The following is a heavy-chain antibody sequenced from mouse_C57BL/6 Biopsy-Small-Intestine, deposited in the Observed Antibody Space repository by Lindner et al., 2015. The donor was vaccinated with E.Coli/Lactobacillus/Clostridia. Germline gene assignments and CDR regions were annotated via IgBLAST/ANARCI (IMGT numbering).Heavy chain of an antibody. J-gene: IGHJ2*01. V-gene: IGHV1-80*01. CDR2: IYPGDGDT. CDR3: ARNYYGSGFDY. CDR1: GYAFSSSW. Sequence: VQLQESGPELVKPGASVKISCKASGYAFSSSWMNWVKQRPGKGLEWIGQIYPGDGDTNYNGKFKGKATLTADKSSSTAYMQLSSLTSEDSAVYFCARNYYGSGFDYWGQGTTLTVSS. D-gene: IGHD1-1*01.